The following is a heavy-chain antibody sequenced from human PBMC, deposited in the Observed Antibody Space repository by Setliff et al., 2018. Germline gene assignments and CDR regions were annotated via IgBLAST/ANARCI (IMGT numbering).Heavy chain of an antibody. CDR2: IYYSGST. CDR1: GGSISSHY. CDR3: ASPPSYYYYMDV. J-gene: IGHJ6*03. Sequence: KPSETLSLTCTVSGGSISSHYWSWIRQPPGKGLEWIGYIYYSGSTNYNPSLKSRVTISLDTSKNQFSLRLSSVTAADTAVYYCASPPSYYYYMDVWGKGTTVTVSS. V-gene: IGHV4-59*11.